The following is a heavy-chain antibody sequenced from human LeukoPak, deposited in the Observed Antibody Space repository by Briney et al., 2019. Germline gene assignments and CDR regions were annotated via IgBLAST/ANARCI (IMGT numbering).Heavy chain of an antibody. CDR3: AGGDTSMVIIIY. D-gene: IGHD5-18*01. CDR2: ISSGSNYK. V-gene: IGHV3-21*01. CDR1: GFTFSSSE. J-gene: IGHJ4*02. Sequence: GGSLRLSCAASGFTFSSSEMNWVRQAPEKGLEWVSSISSGSNYKYYAGSVKGRFTISRDNAKNSLFLQMDSLRAEDTAVYYCAGGDTSMVIIIYWGQGTLVTVSS.